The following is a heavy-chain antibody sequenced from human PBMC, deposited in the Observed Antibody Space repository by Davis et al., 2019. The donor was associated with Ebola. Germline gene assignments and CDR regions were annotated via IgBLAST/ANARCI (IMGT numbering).Heavy chain of an antibody. CDR1: LRTFSSHA. CDR2: IVPIFGTA. J-gene: IGHJ6*01. D-gene: IGHD1-26*01. V-gene: IGHV1-69*06. CDR3: AREKEQLYGMDV. Sequence: SSVHVSCKASLRTFSSHAIRSARQAPGPGLEWLGGIVPIFGTAYYAEKFQGRVTITADTFTNTAYMELSSLIYGDTAVFYCAREKEQLYGMDVWGKGTTVTVSS.